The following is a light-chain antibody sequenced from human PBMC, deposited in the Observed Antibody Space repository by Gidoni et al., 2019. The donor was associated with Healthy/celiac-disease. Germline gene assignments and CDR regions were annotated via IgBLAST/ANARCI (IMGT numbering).Light chain of an antibody. CDR1: QDISSY. CDR2: AAS. Sequence: DIQLTQSPSFLSASVGDRVTITCRASQDISSYLAWYQKKSGKAPKLLIYAASTLQSGVPSRFSGSGSGTEFTLTISSLQPEDFATYYCQQHNSYPLTFGGGTKVEIK. V-gene: IGKV1-9*01. CDR3: QQHNSYPLT. J-gene: IGKJ4*01.